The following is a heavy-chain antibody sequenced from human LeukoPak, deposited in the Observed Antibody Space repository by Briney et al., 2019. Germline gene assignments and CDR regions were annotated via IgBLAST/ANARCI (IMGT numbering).Heavy chain of an antibody. D-gene: IGHD6-13*01. CDR3: ARAPIAAAPDY. Sequence: ASVKVSCKASGYTFTSYAMRWVRQAPGQRLEWMGWINAGNGNTKYSQKFQGRVTITRDTSASTAYMELSSLRSEDTAVYYCARAPIAAAPDYWGQGTLVTVSS. J-gene: IGHJ4*02. CDR1: GYTFTSYA. CDR2: INAGNGNT. V-gene: IGHV1-3*01.